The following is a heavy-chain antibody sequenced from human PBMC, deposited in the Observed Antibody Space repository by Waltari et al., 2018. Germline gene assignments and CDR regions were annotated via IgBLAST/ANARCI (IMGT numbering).Heavy chain of an antibody. V-gene: IGHV4-59*01. CDR1: GGSISAYY. CDR2: IYHTGST. Sequence: QVQLQESGPGLVKPSETMSLTCSVSGGSISAYYWSWIRQPPGQGLEWIGYIYHTGSTSTNYNPSLTSRVTISLDTSKNQFSLRLSSVTAADTAVYYCATGQIYYGSVDWGQGTLVTVSS. J-gene: IGHJ4*02. CDR3: ATGQIYYGSVD. D-gene: IGHD3-10*01.